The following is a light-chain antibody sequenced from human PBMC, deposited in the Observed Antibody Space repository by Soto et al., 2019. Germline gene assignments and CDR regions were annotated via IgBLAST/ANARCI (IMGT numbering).Light chain of an antibody. CDR3: QHYNGYPIT. Sequence: DIQMTQAPSILSASVGDRVTITCRASETLRGWLAWYQQKPGTAPRLLIFKASILNSGVSSRLSGSGYATDFTLTIRNLQPDDCATYYCQHYNGYPITFGGGTKVDIK. CDR2: KAS. V-gene: IGKV1-5*03. J-gene: IGKJ4*01. CDR1: ETLRGW.